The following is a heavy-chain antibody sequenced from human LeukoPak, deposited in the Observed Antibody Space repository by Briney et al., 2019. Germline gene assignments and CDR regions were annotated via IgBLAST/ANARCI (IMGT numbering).Heavy chain of an antibody. CDR3: ARGGSDFWSGYYGSVDY. CDR1: GGSISSGGYY. CDR2: IYYSGST. J-gene: IGHJ4*02. Sequence: PSETLSLTCTVSGGSISSGGYYWSWIRQHPGKGLEWIGYIYYSGSTYYNPSLKSRVTISVDTSKNQFSLKLSSVTAADTAVYYCARGGSDFWSGYYGSVDYWGQGTLVTVSS. D-gene: IGHD3-3*01. V-gene: IGHV4-31*03.